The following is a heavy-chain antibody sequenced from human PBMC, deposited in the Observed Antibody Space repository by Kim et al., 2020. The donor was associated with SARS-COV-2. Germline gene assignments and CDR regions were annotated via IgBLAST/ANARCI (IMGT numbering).Heavy chain of an antibody. CDR2: ISWNSGNI. V-gene: IGHV3-9*01. Sequence: GGSLRLSCAASGFTFGDYAMHWVRLVPGKGLEWVSGISWNSGNIGYADSVRGRFTISRDNTKKSLYLQMNSLRAEDTAVYYCAKVNGISVAGNIHYDVWG. D-gene: IGHD6-19*01. CDR3: AKVNGISVAGNIHYDV. J-gene: IGHJ6*01. CDR1: GFTFGDYA.